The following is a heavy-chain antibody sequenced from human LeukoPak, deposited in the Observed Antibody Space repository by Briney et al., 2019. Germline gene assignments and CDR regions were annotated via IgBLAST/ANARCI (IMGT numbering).Heavy chain of an antibody. CDR2: ISSSSSYI. CDR1: GFTFSSYR. D-gene: IGHD2-15*01. Sequence: GGSLRLSCAASGFTFSSYRMNWVRQAPGKGLEWVSSISSSSSYIYYADSVRGRFTISRDNAKNSLYLQMNSLRAEDTAVYYCARDGYCSGGSCYAPRFDPWGQGILVTVSS. V-gene: IGHV3-21*01. J-gene: IGHJ5*02. CDR3: ARDGYCSGGSCYAPRFDP.